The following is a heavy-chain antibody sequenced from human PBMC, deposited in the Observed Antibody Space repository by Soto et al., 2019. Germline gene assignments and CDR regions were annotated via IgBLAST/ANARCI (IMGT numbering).Heavy chain of an antibody. D-gene: IGHD3-10*01. Sequence: SGPTLVNPTQTLTLTCTFSGFSLSTSGMRVNWIRQPPGKALEWLARIDWDDDKFYSTSLKTRLTSSKDTSKNQVVLTMTNMDPVDTATYYCARAPPGEDAFDIWGQGTLVTVSS. J-gene: IGHJ3*02. CDR1: GFSLSTSGMR. CDR2: IDWDDDK. V-gene: IGHV2-70*04. CDR3: ARAPPGEDAFDI.